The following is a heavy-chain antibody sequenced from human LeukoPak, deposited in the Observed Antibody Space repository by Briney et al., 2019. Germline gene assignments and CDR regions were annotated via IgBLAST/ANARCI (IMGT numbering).Heavy chain of an antibody. CDR2: ISYDGSNK. CDR1: GFTFSSYG. CDR3: ASELRETDHYFDY. D-gene: IGHD4-17*01. V-gene: IGHV3-30*03. J-gene: IGHJ4*02. Sequence: PGRSLRLSCAASGFTFSSYGMHWVRQALGKGLEWVAVISYDGSNKYYADSVKGRFTISRDNSKNTLYLQMNSLRAEDTAVYYCASELRETDHYFDYWGQGTLVTVSS.